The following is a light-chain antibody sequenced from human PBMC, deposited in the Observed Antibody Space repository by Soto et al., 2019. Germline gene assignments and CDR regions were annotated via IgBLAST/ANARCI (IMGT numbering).Light chain of an antibody. Sequence: EIVLTQSPGTLSLSPGERATLSCRASQFVNNNYLAWYQQKPGQAPRLLIYGASTRATGVSDRFSGSGSGTDFTLTISRLEPEDVGLFYCHLYNRSPYNFGQGTKLEIK. J-gene: IGKJ2*01. CDR1: QFVNNNY. V-gene: IGKV3-20*01. CDR3: HLYNRSPYN. CDR2: GAS.